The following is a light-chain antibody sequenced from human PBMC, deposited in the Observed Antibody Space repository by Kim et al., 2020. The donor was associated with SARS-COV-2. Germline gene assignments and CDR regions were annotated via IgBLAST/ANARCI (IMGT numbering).Light chain of an antibody. CDR3: QSYDISLRVWV. CDR1: VSNIGAGYG. V-gene: IGLV1-40*01. Sequence: QSVLAQPPSVSGAPGQRVTISCSGSVSNIGAGYGVHWYHQRPGTAPKLLIFADFNRPSGVPDRFSGSKSGTSASLVITGLQAEDEDDYYCQSYDISLRVWVFGGGTKVTVL. CDR2: ADF. J-gene: IGLJ3*02.